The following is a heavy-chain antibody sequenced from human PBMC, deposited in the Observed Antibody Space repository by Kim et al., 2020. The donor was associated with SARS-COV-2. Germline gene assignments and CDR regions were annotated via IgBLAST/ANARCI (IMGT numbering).Heavy chain of an antibody. V-gene: IGHV3-7*01. D-gene: IGHD1-1*01. CDR2: IMQDGSDK. Sequence: GGSLRLSCAASGFTFEHYYMSWVRQAPGKGLEWVANIMQDGSDKFYVDSVKGRFTISRDNAKSSLYLQLNSLRVEDMAIYYCARVKTGTTPWFDSWGLGT. CDR1: GFTFEHYY. J-gene: IGHJ5*01. CDR3: ARVKTGTTPWFDS.